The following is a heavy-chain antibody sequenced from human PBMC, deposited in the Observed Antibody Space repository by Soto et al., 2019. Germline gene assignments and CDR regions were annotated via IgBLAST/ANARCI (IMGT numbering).Heavy chain of an antibody. V-gene: IGHV5-51*01. CDR2: IYPGDSDT. Sequence: GESLKISCKGSGYSFTTYWLAWVRQMPGKGLEYMGIIYPGDSDTRYSPSFQGQVTISADKSITTTYLQWSSLKASDTAIYYCAASIFYYGMDVWGQGTTVTVSS. CDR1: GYSFTTYW. J-gene: IGHJ6*02. CDR3: AASIFYYGMDV.